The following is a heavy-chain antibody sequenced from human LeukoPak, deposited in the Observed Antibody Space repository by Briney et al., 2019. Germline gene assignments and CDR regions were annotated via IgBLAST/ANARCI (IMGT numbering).Heavy chain of an antibody. CDR1: GFTFSSYS. J-gene: IGHJ4*02. V-gene: IGHV3-48*01. CDR2: ISSSSSTI. CDR3: AREEYYYDSSGYYLPYYFDY. D-gene: IGHD3-22*01. Sequence: PGGSLRLSCAASGFTFSSYSMNWVRQAPGKGLEWVSYISSSSSTIYYADSVKGRFTISRDNAKNSLYLHMNSLRAEDTAVYYCAREEYYYDSSGYYLPYYFDYWGQGTLVTVSS.